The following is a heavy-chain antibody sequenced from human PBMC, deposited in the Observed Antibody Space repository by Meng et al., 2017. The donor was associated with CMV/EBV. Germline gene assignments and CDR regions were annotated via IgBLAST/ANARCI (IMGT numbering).Heavy chain of an antibody. Sequence: ASVKVSCKASGYTFTSYYMHWVRQAPGQGLEWMRIINPSGGSTSYAQKFQGRVTMTRDTSTSTVYMELSSLRSEDTAVYYCARVPRYRFGGSYGMDVWGQGTTVTVSS. V-gene: IGHV1-46*01. CDR3: ARVPRYRFGGSYGMDV. J-gene: IGHJ6*02. CDR1: GYTFTSYY. CDR2: INPSGGST. D-gene: IGHD3-16*01.